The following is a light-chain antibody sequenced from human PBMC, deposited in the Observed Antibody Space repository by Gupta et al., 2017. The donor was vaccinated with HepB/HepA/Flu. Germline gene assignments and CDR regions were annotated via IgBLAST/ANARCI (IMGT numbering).Light chain of an antibody. CDR1: QSVSSSY. Sequence: EIALTQSPGTLSLSPGERATLSCRASQSVSSSYLAWYQQKPGQAPRPLIYGASSRATGIPDRFSGSGSGTDFTLTISRLEPEDFAVYYCQQYGSSPWTFGQGTKVEIK. CDR2: GAS. J-gene: IGKJ1*01. V-gene: IGKV3-20*01. CDR3: QQYGSSPWT.